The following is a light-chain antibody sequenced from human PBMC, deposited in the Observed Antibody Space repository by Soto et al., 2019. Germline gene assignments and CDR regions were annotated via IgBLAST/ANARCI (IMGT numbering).Light chain of an antibody. J-gene: IGLJ3*02. CDR1: SGSIASNY. CDR2: EDN. CDR3: QSYDATNQV. Sequence: FLLTQPHSVSDSPGKTVIISCTRRSGSIASNYVQWYQQRPGSSPTTVIYEDNQRPSGVPDRFSGSIDSSSNSASLTISGLETEDEADYYCQSYDATNQVFGGGTKLTVL. V-gene: IGLV6-57*01.